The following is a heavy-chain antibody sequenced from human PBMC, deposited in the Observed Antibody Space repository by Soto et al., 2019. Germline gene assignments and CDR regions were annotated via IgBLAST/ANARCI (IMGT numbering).Heavy chain of an antibody. CDR2: IIPFFGTA. CDR1: GGTFSTFG. J-gene: IGHJ4*02. V-gene: IGHV1-69*01. D-gene: IGHD3-16*01. Sequence: QVQLVQSGAEVKTGSSVKVSCKTSGGTFSTFGISWVRQAPGQGLEWMGGIIPFFGTAEYSQKFEDRITITADESTNTVYMDLRSLTSEDTAIYYCARTAPMDAGDKYYYDFWGQGALVTVSS. CDR3: ARTAPMDAGDKYYYDF.